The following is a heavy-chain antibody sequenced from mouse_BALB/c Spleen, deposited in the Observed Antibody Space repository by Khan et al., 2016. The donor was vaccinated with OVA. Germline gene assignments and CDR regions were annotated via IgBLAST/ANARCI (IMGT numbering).Heavy chain of an antibody. Sequence: EVELVESGGDLVRPGGSLKLSCSASGFTFSTYSMSWVRLTPDKRLEWVATISSAGDYTFFPDSVKGRFTISRDNARNTLYLQMSSLRSEDTAMYYCASHLTGSFAYWGQGTLVTVSA. CDR2: ISSAGDYT. CDR3: ASHLTGSFAY. D-gene: IGHD4-1*01. J-gene: IGHJ3*01. CDR1: GFTFSTYS. V-gene: IGHV5-6*01.